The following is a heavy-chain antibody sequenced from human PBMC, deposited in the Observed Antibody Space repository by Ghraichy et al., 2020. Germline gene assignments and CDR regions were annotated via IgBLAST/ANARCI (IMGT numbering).Heavy chain of an antibody. V-gene: IGHV3-7*01. J-gene: IGHJ4*02. CDR3: LQGCF. Sequence: GGSLRLSCAVSGFTVSSYWMSWVRQAPGKGLEWVANINEDESDKSYVDSVKGRFTISRDNAKNSLYLQMNSLRVEDTAVYYCLQGCFWGQGTLVTVSS. CDR1: GFTVSSYW. D-gene: IGHD2-15*01. CDR2: INEDESDK.